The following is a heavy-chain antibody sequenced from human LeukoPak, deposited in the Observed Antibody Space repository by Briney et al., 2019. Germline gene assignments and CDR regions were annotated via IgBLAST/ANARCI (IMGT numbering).Heavy chain of an antibody. D-gene: IGHD3-22*01. CDR1: GFTVSSNY. CDR3: AAEPDYYESSGYYSY. V-gene: IGHV3-66*02. J-gene: IGHJ4*02. CDR2: IYSGGSGGST. Sequence: TGGSLRLTCAASGFTVSSNYMSWVRQAPGKGLEWVSVIYSGGSGGSTYYADSVKGRFTISRDNSKNTLYLQMNSLRAEDTAVYYCAAEPDYYESSGYYSYWGQGTLVTVSS.